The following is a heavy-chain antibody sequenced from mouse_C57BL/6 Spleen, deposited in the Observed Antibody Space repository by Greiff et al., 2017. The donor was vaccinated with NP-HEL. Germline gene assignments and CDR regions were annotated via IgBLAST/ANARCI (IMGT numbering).Heavy chain of an antibody. CDR2: IDPETGGT. CDR3: TLDGSSYVDWFAY. J-gene: IGHJ3*01. CDR1: GYTFTDYE. D-gene: IGHD1-1*01. V-gene: IGHV1-15*01. Sequence: VQLQQSGAELVRPGASVTLSCKASGYTFTDYEMHWVKQTPVHGLEWIGAIDPETGGTAYNQKFKGKAILTADKSSSTAYMELRSLTSEDSAVYYCTLDGSSYVDWFAYWGQGTLVTVSA.